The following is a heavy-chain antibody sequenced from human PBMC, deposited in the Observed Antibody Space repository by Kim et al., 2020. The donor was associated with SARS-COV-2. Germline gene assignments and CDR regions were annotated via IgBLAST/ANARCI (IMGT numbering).Heavy chain of an antibody. V-gene: IGHV4-39*01. J-gene: IGHJ4*02. CDR3: ARGGYGSGSY. Sequence: STYYNPSLKSRFTISVDTSKNQFSLKLSSVTAADTAVYYCARGGYGSGSYWGQGTLVTVSS. D-gene: IGHD3-10*01. CDR2: ST.